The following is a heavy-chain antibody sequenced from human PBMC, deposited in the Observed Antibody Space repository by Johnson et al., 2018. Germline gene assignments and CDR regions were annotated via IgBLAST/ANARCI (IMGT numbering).Heavy chain of an antibody. D-gene: IGHD3-10*01. CDR1: GGSISNYY. Sequence: QVQLQESGPRLVKPSETLSLNCTVSGGSISNYYWTWIRQSPGKGLEWIGYIYYSGGTNYNPSLNSRVNISLHTSKNQFSLKLSSVTAADTAVYYWARARTDYYGSGSYFDYWGQGTLVTVSS. CDR3: ARARTDYYGSGSYFDY. CDR2: IYYSGGT. V-gene: IGHV4-59*01. J-gene: IGHJ4*02.